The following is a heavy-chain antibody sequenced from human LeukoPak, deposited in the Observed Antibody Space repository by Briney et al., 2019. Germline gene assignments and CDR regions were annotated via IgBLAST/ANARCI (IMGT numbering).Heavy chain of an antibody. CDR1: GGSISNYY. CDR2: IYDTGST. D-gene: IGHD5-24*01. V-gene: IGHV4-59*01. J-gene: IGHJ3*02. Sequence: SGTLSLTCTVSGGSISNYYWAWIRQPPGKGLEWIGYIYDTGSTKYNPSLKSRLTISLHTSRNQFSLNLSSLSAADTAIYYCARVRNYPDAFDIWGQGRMATVSS. CDR3: ARVRNYPDAFDI.